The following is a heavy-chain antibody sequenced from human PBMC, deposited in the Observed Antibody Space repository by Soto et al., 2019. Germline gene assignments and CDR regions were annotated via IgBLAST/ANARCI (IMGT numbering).Heavy chain of an antibody. CDR2: IIPIFGTA. V-gene: IGHV1-69*13. CDR3: SSVAPGGMSYYYYGMDV. J-gene: IGHJ6*02. D-gene: IGHD6-19*01. Sequence: SVKVSCKASGGTFSSYAINWVRQAPGQGLEWMGGIIPIFGTANYAQKFQGRVTITADESTSTAYMELSSLRSEDTAVYYCSSVAPGGMSYYYYGMDVWGQGTTVTVLL. CDR1: GGTFSSYA.